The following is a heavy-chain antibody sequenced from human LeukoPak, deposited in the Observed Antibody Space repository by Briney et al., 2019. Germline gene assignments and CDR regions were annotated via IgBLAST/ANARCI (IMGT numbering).Heavy chain of an antibody. CDR2: IYYSGST. CDR1: GGSISSYY. D-gene: IGHD3-9*01. Sequence: SETLSLTCTVSGGSISSYYWSWIRQPPGKGLEWIGYIYYSGSTNYNPSLKSRVTISVDTSKNQFSLKLSSVTAADTAVYYCARHFVWLGYFDYWGQGTLVTVSS. CDR3: ARHFVWLGYFDY. V-gene: IGHV4-59*08. J-gene: IGHJ4*02.